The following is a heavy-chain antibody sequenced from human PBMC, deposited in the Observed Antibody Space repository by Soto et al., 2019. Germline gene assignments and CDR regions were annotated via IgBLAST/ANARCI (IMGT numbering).Heavy chain of an antibody. CDR1: GFTFSSYG. J-gene: IGHJ3*02. D-gene: IGHD2-15*01. CDR3: ARDPGRYCSGGSCYSEAFDI. Sequence: PGGSLRLSCAASGFTFSSYGMHWVRQAPGKGLEWVAVIWYDGSNKYYADSVKGRFTISRDNSKNTLYLQMNSLRAEDTAVYYCARDPGRYCSGGSCYSEAFDIWGQGKMVTVSS. CDR2: IWYDGSNK. V-gene: IGHV3-33*01.